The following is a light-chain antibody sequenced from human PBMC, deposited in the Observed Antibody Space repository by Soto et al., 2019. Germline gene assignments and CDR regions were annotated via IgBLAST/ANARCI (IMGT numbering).Light chain of an antibody. J-gene: IGKJ2*01. CDR3: QQYNNWPPYT. Sequence: ETVMTQSPATLSASPGERATLSCRASQSVSTYLAWYQQKPGQAPRLLIYRASTRPTGIPDRLSGSGFETAFTLTTTSLQSNDFVVYFCQQYNNWPPYTFGQGTKVQIK. CDR2: RAS. V-gene: IGKV3-15*01. CDR1: QSVSTY.